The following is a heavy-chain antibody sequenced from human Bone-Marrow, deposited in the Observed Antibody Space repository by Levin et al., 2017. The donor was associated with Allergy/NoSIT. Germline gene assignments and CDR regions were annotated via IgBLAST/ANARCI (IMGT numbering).Heavy chain of an antibody. V-gene: IGHV3-30*18. J-gene: IGHJ4*02. CDR3: AKDRDPVGAITGGFDY. Sequence: GGSLRLSCAASGFTFSSYGMHWVRQAPGKGLEGVAVISYDGSNKYYADSVKGRFTISRDNSKNTLYLQMNSLRAEDTAVYYCAKDRDPVGAITGGFDYWGQGPLVTVSS. CDR2: ISYDGSNK. D-gene: IGHD1-26*01. CDR1: GFTFSSYG.